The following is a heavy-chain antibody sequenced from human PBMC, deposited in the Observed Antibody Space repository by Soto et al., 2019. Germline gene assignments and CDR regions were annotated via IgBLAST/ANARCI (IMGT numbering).Heavy chain of an antibody. J-gene: IGHJ3*02. V-gene: IGHV3-7*01. CDR1: GFILSSYW. Sequence: EVQLVESGGDFVQPGGSPRLSCVASGFILSSYWMSWVRQAPGKGLEWVANIKPDGSGKYYVDSVKGRFTISRDNAKNSLYLQMNSLRAEDTAVYYCASNIFYDFWSGYYAFDIWGRGTMVTVSS. CDR3: ASNIFYDFWSGYYAFDI. D-gene: IGHD3-3*01. CDR2: IKPDGSGK.